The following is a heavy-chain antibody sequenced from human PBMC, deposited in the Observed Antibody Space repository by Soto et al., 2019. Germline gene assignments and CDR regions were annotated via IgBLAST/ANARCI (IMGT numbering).Heavy chain of an antibody. D-gene: IGHD2-15*01. J-gene: IGHJ6*02. CDR3: AREGYCSGGSCPKTYYYYGMDV. Sequence: QVQLVQSGAEVKKPGASVKVSCKASGYTFTSYGISWVRQAPGQGLEWMGWISAYNGNTNYAQKLQGRVTMTTDTSTSTAYMELRSLRSDDTAVHYCAREGYCSGGSCPKTYYYYGMDVWGQGTTVTVSS. CDR2: ISAYNGNT. CDR1: GYTFTSYG. V-gene: IGHV1-18*04.